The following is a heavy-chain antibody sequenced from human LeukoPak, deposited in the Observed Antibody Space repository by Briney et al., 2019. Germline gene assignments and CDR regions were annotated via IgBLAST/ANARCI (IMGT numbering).Heavy chain of an antibody. CDR1: GGSFSGYY. D-gene: IGHD2-2*01. J-gene: IGHJ5*02. CDR2: INHNESN. V-gene: IGHV4-34*01. Sequence: SETLSLTCTVYGGSFSGYYWSWIRKPPGKGLEWIGEINHNESNNYNPSLKRRITISVEISKNQFSFTLNPVAAADTGVVYFARASRPYNRFDPSGQRTLVTVSP. CDR3: ARASRPYNRFDP.